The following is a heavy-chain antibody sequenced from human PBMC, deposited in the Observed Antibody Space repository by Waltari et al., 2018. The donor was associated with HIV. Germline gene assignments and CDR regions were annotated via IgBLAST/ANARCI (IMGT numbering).Heavy chain of an antibody. V-gene: IGHV4-59*01. Sequence: QVQLQESGPGLVKPSETLSLTCTVSGGSISSYYWSWIRQPPGKGLEWIGYLYYSGSTNYNPSLKSRVTISVDTSKNQFSLKLSSVTAADTAVYYCARDGRYSGYDHGMDVWGQGTTVTVSS. J-gene: IGHJ6*02. CDR3: ARDGRYSGYDHGMDV. CDR1: GGSISSYY. CDR2: LYYSGST. D-gene: IGHD5-12*01.